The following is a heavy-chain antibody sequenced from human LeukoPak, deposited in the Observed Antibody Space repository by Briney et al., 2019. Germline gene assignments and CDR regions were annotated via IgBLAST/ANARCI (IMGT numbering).Heavy chain of an antibody. CDR1: GFTFSSYA. V-gene: IGHV3-23*01. Sequence: PGGSLRLSCAASGFTFSSYAMNWVRQAPGKGQEWVSFISSSGGWTYYADSVKGRFTISRDNSKNTLYLQIKSLRAEDTAVYYCAKGFDSSGYSAGFDYWGQGTLVTVSS. CDR2: ISSSGGWT. D-gene: IGHD3-22*01. CDR3: AKGFDSSGYSAGFDY. J-gene: IGHJ4*02.